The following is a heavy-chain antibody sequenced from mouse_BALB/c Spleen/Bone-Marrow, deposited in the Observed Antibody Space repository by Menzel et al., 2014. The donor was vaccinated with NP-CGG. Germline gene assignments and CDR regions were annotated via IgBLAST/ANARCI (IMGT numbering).Heavy chain of an antibody. CDR3: TRYDPTTRAFAY. Sequence: HVKLQQSGCDLVKPGASVKLSCEASGFSFTSYWMNWVQQTPGQGLERIAMIRLSDSESRLNQKFKDKATLTVDKSSSTAYMQLSSPTSEDSAVYYCTRYDPTTRAFAYWGQGTLVTVSA. J-gene: IGHJ3*01. D-gene: IGHD3-3*01. CDR2: IRLSDSES. V-gene: IGHV1-74*04. CDR1: GFSFTSYW.